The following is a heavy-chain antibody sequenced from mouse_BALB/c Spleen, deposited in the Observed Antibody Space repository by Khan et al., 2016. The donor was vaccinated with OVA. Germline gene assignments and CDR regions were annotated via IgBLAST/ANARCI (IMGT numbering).Heavy chain of an antibody. Sequence: EVQLQESGPELVKPGASVKMSCKASGYTFTSYVMHWVKQKPGLGLEWIGYIYPFNDDTKYNEKFKGKATLTSDKSSSTAYMELSSLTSEDSAGNYWAPVGNYDVSWAYWGQGTLVTVSA. V-gene: IGHV1S136*01. CDR2: IYPFNDDT. J-gene: IGHJ3*01. CDR1: GYTFTSYV. CDR3: APVGNYDVSWAY. D-gene: IGHD2-4*01.